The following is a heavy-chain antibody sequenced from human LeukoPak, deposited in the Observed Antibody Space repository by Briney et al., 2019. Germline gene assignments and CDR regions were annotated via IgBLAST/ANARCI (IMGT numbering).Heavy chain of an antibody. D-gene: IGHD2-8*01. CDR1: GGTFSSYA. Sequence: SVKVSCKASGGTFSSYAISWVRQAPGQGLEWMGGIIPIFGTANYAQKFQGRVTITADESTSTAYMELSSLRSEDTAVYYCARLIHGTNWFDPRGQGTLVTVSS. V-gene: IGHV1-69*01. J-gene: IGHJ5*02. CDR3: ARLIHGTNWFDP. CDR2: IIPIFGTA.